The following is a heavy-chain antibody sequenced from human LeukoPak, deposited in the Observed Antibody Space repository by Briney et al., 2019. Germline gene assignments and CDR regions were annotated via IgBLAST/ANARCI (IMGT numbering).Heavy chain of an antibody. CDR3: ARSTYGDYVHDAFDI. CDR1: GGTFSSYA. J-gene: IGHJ3*02. D-gene: IGHD4-17*01. CDR2: IIPIFGTA. Sequence: SVKVSCKASGGTFSSYAISWVRQAPGQGLEWMGRIIPIFGTANYAQKFQGRVTITTDESTSTACMELSSLRSEDTAVYYCARSTYGDYVHDAFDIWGQGTMVTVSS. V-gene: IGHV1-69*05.